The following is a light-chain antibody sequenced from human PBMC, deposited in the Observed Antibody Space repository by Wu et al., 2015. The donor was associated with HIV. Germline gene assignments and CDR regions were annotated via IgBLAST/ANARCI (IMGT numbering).Light chain of an antibody. CDR1: QSVGTY. CDR2: DAS. Sequence: EIVLTQSPATLSLSPGERATLSCRASQSVGTYLAWYQQKPGQAPRLLIYDASNRATGIPARFSGSGSGTDFTLTISSLEPEDFAVYFCQQRRNWPPHSFGQGTKLEIK. J-gene: IGKJ2*03. V-gene: IGKV3-11*01. CDR3: QQRRNWPPHS.